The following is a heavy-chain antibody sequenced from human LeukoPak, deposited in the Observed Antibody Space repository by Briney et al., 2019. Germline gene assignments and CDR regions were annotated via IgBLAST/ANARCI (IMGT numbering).Heavy chain of an antibody. J-gene: IGHJ5*02. CDR2: ISGSGGST. CDR3: VGMVRGVLANWFDP. CDR1: GFTFSSYG. D-gene: IGHD3-10*01. Sequence: PGGSLRLSCAASGFTFSSYGMSWVRQAPGKGLEWVSAISGSGGSTYYADSVKGRFTISRDNSKNSLYLQMNSLRAEDTAVYYCVGMVRGVLANWFDPWGQGTLVTVSS. V-gene: IGHV3-23*01.